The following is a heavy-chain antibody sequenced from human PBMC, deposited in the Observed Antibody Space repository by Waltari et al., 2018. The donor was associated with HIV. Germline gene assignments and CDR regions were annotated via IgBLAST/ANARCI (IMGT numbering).Heavy chain of an antibody. J-gene: IGHJ4*02. Sequence: EVQLVESGGGLVKPGGSLRLSCAASGLTFSRNSMNWVRQAPGKGLEWVSSISSSSSYIYYADSVKGRFTISRDNAKNSLYLQMNSLRAEDTAVYYCARDPRRDPTLYYFDYWGQGTLVTVSS. CDR2: ISSSSSYI. V-gene: IGHV3-21*01. D-gene: IGHD1-26*01. CDR1: GLTFSRNS. CDR3: ARDPRRDPTLYYFDY.